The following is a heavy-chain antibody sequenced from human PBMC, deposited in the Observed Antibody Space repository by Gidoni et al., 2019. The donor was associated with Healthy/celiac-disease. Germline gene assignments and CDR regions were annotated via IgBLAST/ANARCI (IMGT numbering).Heavy chain of an antibody. CDR1: GGTFSSYT. V-gene: IGHV1-69*02. J-gene: IGHJ6*02. CDR2: IIPILGIA. CDR3: ARGPTIFGYGMDV. Sequence: QVQLVQSGAEVTKPGSSVKVSCKASGGTFSSYTISWVRQAPGQRLEWMGRIIPILGIANYAQKFQGRVTITAEKSTSTAYMELSSLRSEDTAVYYCARGPTIFGYGMDVWGQGTTVTVSS. D-gene: IGHD3-3*01.